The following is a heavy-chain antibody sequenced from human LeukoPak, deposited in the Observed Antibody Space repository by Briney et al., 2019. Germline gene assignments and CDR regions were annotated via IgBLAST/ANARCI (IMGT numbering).Heavy chain of an antibody. D-gene: IGHD1-26*01. V-gene: IGHV5-51*01. CDR1: GYSFTTYW. Sequence: GESLKIPCKASGYSFTTYWIGWVRQMPGKGVEWLGIIYPGDSDARYNPSFQGQVTMSVDKSTSTAYLQWSSLKASDTAMYYCARRSSYSGIPEYWGQGTLVTVSS. CDR2: IYPGDSDA. CDR3: ARRSSYSGIPEY. J-gene: IGHJ4*02.